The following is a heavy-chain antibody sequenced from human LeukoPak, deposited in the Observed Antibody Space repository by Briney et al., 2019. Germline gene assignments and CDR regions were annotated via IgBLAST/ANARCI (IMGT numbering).Heavy chain of an antibody. V-gene: IGHV3-66*01. Sequence: LAGGSLRLSCAASGFTVSSNYMSWVRQALGKGLEWVSIIYSGSSTYYADSVKGRFTISRDNSKNTLYLQMNSLRAEDTAVYYCARFYGDDSSGYFDYWGQGTLVSVSS. CDR3: ARFYGDDSSGYFDY. CDR1: GFTVSSNY. D-gene: IGHD4-23*01. CDR2: IYSGSST. J-gene: IGHJ4*02.